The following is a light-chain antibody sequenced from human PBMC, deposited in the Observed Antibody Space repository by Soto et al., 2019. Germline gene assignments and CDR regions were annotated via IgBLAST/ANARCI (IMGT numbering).Light chain of an antibody. V-gene: IGLV2-11*01. CDR2: DVS. Sequence: QSALTQPRSVSGSPGQSVTISCTGTSSDVGGYNYVSWYQQHPGKAPKLMIYDVSKRPSGGPDRFSGSKSGNTASLTISGLQDEDAADYYCCSNAGSTTPGVFGTGTKVTDL. CDR3: CSNAGSTTPGV. CDR1: SSDVGGYNY. J-gene: IGLJ1*01.